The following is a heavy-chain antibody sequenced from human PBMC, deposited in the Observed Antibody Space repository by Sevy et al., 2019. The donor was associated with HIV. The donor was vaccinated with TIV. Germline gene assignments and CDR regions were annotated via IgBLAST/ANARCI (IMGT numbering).Heavy chain of an antibody. CDR2: INPSGGST. J-gene: IGHJ5*02. CDR1: GYSFTSYF. CDR3: ARGSGGYSGWFDP. V-gene: IGHV1-46*01. Sequence: ASVKVSCKASGYSFTSYFVYWVRQAPGQGLEWMGMINPSGGSTSSAQKFQGRVTMTRDTSTSTVYMELSSLRSGDTAVYYCARGSGGYSGWFDPWGQGTLVTVSS. D-gene: IGHD2-21*02.